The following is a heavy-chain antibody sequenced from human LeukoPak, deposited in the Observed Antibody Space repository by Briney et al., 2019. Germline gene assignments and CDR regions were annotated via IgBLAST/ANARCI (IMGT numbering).Heavy chain of an antibody. D-gene: IGHD5-12*01. Sequence: PGGSLRLSCAASGFPFSNFWMTWVRQAPGKGLERVANIREDGSEKYYVESVKGRFTTSRDNAKNSLFLQMNSLRAEDTAVYYCASGGHVDYCGQGTLVTVSS. CDR2: IREDGSEK. CDR3: ASGGHVDY. J-gene: IGHJ4*02. V-gene: IGHV3-7*01. CDR1: GFPFSNFW.